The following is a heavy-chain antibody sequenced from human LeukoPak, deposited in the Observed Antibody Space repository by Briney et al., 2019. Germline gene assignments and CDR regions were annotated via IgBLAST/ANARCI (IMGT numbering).Heavy chain of an antibody. CDR2: IYTSGST. D-gene: IGHD1-7*01. Sequence: SEALSLTCTVSGGSVSSGDYYWTWIRQPAGKGLEWIGRIYTSGSTSYSPSLKSRVTISLDTSKNQFSLRLSSVTAADTAVYYCARGGELLNYLGQGTLVTVSS. CDR1: GGSVSSGDYY. CDR3: ARGGELLNY. V-gene: IGHV4-61*02. J-gene: IGHJ4*02.